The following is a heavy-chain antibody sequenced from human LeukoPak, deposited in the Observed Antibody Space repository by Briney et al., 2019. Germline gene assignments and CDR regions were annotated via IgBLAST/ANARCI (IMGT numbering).Heavy chain of an antibody. J-gene: IGHJ4*02. Sequence: SETLSLTCTVSGGSISSYYWSWIRQPPGKGLEWIGYIYYSGSTNYNPSLKSRVTISVDTSKNQFSLKLSSVTAADPAVYYCAGGDDRFDYWGQGTLVTVSS. CDR3: AGGDDRFDY. CDR1: GGSISSYY. V-gene: IGHV4-59*01. CDR2: IYYSGST.